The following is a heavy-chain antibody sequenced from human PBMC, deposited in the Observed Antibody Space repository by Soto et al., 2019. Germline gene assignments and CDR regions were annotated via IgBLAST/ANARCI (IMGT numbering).Heavy chain of an antibody. CDR1: GGSISSGGYY. V-gene: IGHV4-31*03. D-gene: IGHD2-15*01. Sequence: QVQLQESGPGLVKPSQTLSLTCTVSGGSISSGGYYWSWIRQHPGKGLAWIGYIYYSGRNYDNPSLKSRVTISVDTSKNQFSLKLSSVTAADTAVYYCARARYSLNGPDAFDIWGQGTMVTVSS. CDR3: ARARYSLNGPDAFDI. CDR2: IYYSGRN. J-gene: IGHJ3*02.